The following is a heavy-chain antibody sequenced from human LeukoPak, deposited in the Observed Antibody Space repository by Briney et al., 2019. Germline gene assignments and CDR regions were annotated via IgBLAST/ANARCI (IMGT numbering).Heavy chain of an antibody. CDR3: AMWRGSYNAVDY. CDR2: ISYDERNK. V-gene: IGHV3-30*04. J-gene: IGHJ4*02. CDR1: RFTFSSYA. D-gene: IGHD3-3*01. Sequence: GRSLRLSCAASRFTFSSYAMNWVRQAPGKGLEWAAVISYDERNKYYADFAKGRFTISRDNSKNTLYLQMNSLRAEDTAVYYCAMWRGSYNAVDYWGQGTLVTVSS.